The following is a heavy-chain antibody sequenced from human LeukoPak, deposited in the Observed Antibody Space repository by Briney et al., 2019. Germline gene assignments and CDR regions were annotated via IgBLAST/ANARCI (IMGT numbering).Heavy chain of an antibody. D-gene: IGHD2-15*01. CDR2: ISSSGSTI. CDR1: GFTFSDYY. Sequence: PGGSLRLSCAASGFTFSDYYMSWIRQAPGKGLEWVSYISSSGSTIYYADSVKGRFTISRDNAKNSLYLQMNSRRAEDTAVYYCTGYCSGGSCFTAGYWGQGTLVTVSS. V-gene: IGHV3-11*01. J-gene: IGHJ4*02. CDR3: TGYCSGGSCFTAGY.